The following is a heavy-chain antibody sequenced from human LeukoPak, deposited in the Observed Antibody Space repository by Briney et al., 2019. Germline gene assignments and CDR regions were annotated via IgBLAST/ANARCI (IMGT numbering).Heavy chain of an antibody. CDR1: GGSISSSNW. J-gene: IGHJ4*02. V-gene: IGHV4-4*02. CDR3: ARGHELASFYFDY. D-gene: IGHD6-6*01. Sequence: PSGTLSLTCAVSGGSISSSNWWSWVRQPPGKGLEWIGEIYHSGSTNYNPSLKSRVTISVDKSKNQFSLKLSSMTAADTAVYYCARGHELASFYFDYWGQGTLVTVSS. CDR2: IYHSGST.